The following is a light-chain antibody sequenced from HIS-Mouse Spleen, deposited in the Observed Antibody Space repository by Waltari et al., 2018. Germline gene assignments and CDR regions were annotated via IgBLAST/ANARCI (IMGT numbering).Light chain of an antibody. J-gene: IGKJ1*01. CDR2: WAS. Sequence: DIVMTQSPDSLAVSLGERATINCKSSQSVLYSSNNKNYLAWYQHKPGQPPKLLIYWASTRESWVPDRFSGSGSGTDFTLTISSLQAEDVAVYYCQQYYSTPWTFGQGTKVEIK. V-gene: IGKV4-1*01. CDR3: QQYYSTPWT. CDR1: QSVLYSSNNKNY.